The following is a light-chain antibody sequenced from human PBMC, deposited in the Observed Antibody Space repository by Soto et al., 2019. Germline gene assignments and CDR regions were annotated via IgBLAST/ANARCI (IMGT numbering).Light chain of an antibody. CDR3: QQYDNSPYT. J-gene: IGKJ2*01. V-gene: IGKV3-20*01. CDR2: GAS. CDR1: QSVSSSY. Sequence: EIVLTQSPGTLSLSQGERATLSCRASQSVSSSYLAWYQQRPGQSPRLLIYGASSRATGIPGRFSGSGSGTAFTLTISRLEPEDCAVYYCQQYDNSPYTFGQGTKLESK.